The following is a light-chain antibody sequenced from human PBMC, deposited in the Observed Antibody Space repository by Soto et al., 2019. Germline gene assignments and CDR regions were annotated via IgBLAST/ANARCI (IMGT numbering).Light chain of an antibody. V-gene: IGLV1-44*01. Sequence: QSVLTQPPSASGTPGQRVTISCSGSSSNIGSNTVNWYQQLPGTAPKLLIYSNNQRPSGVPDRFSGSKSGTSASLAISGLQSEDEADCYCAAWDDSLNGNYVFGTGTKVTVL. CDR3: AAWDDSLNGNYV. CDR2: SNN. J-gene: IGLJ1*01. CDR1: SSNIGSNT.